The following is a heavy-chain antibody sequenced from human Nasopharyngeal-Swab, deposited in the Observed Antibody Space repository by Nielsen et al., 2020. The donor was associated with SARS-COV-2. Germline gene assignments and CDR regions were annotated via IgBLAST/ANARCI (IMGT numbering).Heavy chain of an antibody. CDR3: ATYCGGDCYSVGGAFDI. Sequence: GESLKISCKGSGYSFTSYWISWVRQMPGKGLEWMGIIYPGDSDTRYSPSFQGQVTISADKSISTAYLQWSSLKASDTAMYYCATYCGGDCYSVGGAFDIWGQGTMVTVSS. CDR1: GYSFTSYW. CDR2: IYPGDSDT. J-gene: IGHJ3*02. D-gene: IGHD2-21*02. V-gene: IGHV5-51*01.